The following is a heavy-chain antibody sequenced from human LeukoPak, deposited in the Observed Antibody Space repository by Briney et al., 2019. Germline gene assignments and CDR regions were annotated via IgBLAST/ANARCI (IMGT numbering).Heavy chain of an antibody. CDR1: KFICSKYA. Sequence: PGGSLRLSCAACKFICSKYAMSWVRQAPGKGLEWVSGISGSGVYTYYANSVKGRFTVSRDNSESTLYLQINSLRAEDTAVYYCAKPDGLESGTSNYAFHLWGQGTMVTVSS. J-gene: IGHJ3*01. CDR3: AKPDGLESGTSNYAFHL. CDR2: ISGSGVYT. D-gene: IGHD1-26*01. V-gene: IGHV3-23*01.